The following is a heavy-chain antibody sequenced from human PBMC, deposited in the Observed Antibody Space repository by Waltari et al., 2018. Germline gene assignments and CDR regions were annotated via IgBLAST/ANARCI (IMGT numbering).Heavy chain of an antibody. CDR2: INTNTGNP. J-gene: IGHJ6*02. V-gene: IGHV7-4-1*02. Sequence: QVQLVQSGSELKKPGASVKVSCKASGYTFTSYAMNWVRQAPGQGLAWMGWINTNTGNPTYAQGFTGRFVFSLDTSVSTAYLQISSLKAEDTAVYYCARDHPTPYSYHYYYYYGMDVWGQGTTVTVSS. CDR1: GYTFTSYA. D-gene: IGHD2-15*01. CDR3: ARDHPTPYSYHYYYYYGMDV.